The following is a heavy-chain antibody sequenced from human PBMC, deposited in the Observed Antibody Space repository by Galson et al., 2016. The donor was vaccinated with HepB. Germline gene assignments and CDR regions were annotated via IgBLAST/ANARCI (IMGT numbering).Heavy chain of an antibody. CDR2: DSMDGRRK. J-gene: IGHJ4*02. Sequence: SLRLSCAASGFTFSKYGMHWVRQAPGKGLEWVAADSMDGRRKFYADSVKGRFTISRDNSNNMLFLQMSSLGPDDTAVYYCAKRHEYCPPVGCSVDYWGQGTLVFVSS. CDR1: GFTFSKYG. V-gene: IGHV3-30*18. CDR3: AKRHEYCPPVGCSVDY. D-gene: IGHD2/OR15-2a*01.